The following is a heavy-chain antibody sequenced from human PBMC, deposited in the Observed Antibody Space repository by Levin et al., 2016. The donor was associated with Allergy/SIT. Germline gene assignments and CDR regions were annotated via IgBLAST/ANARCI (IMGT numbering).Heavy chain of an antibody. D-gene: IGHD2-21*01. J-gene: IGHJ6*03. CDR3: ARRGESYYYYYYMDV. CDR1: GYTFTSYG. Sequence: ASVKVSCKASGYTFTSYGISWVRQAPGQGLEWMGWISAYNGNTNYAQKLQGRVTMTTDTSTSTAYMELRSLRSDDTAVYYCARRGESYYYYYYMDVWGKGTTVTVSS. V-gene: IGHV1-18*01. CDR2: ISAYNGNT.